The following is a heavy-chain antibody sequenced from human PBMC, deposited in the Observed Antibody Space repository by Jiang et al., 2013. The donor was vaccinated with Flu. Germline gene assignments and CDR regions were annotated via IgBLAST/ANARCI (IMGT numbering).Heavy chain of an antibody. CDR1: GGSISSSSYY. D-gene: IGHD3-10*01. CDR3: ARLLWFGESPHI. V-gene: IGHV4-39*01. J-gene: IGHJ4*02. Sequence: GSGLVKPSETLSLTCTVSGGSISSSSYYWGWIRQPPGKGLEWIGSIYYSGATYYNPSLKSRVTMSVDTSKNQFSLKLSSVTAADSAVYYCARLLWFGESPHIWGQGTLVTVSS. CDR2: IYYSGAT.